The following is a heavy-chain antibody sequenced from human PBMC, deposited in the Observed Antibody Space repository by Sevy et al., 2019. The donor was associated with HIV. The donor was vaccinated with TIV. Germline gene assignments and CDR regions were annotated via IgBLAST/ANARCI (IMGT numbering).Heavy chain of an antibody. CDR3: AREIAGAGSY. CDR1: GFPLSTYW. CDR2: VNQHGSKK. D-gene: IGHD6-13*01. J-gene: IGHJ4*02. V-gene: IGHV3-7*01. Sequence: GGSLRLSCAASGFPLSTYWMTWVRQAPGKGLEWVANVNQHGSKKYYLDSVKGRFTISRDNAKNSVYLQMNSLRDEDTAIYFCAREIAGAGSYWSQGTLVTVSS.